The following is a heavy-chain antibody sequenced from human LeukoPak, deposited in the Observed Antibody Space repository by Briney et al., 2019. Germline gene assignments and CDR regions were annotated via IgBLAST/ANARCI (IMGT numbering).Heavy chain of an antibody. V-gene: IGHV1-2*02. CDR1: GYTLTGYY. CDR2: INPNSGGT. J-gene: IGHJ4*02. CDR3: ARDGASGYLADY. Sequence: VASVKVSCKASGYTLTGYYMHWVRQAPGQGVEWMGWINPNSGGTNYAQKFQGRVTMTRDTSISTAYMELSRLGSDDTAVYYCARDGASGYLADYWGQGTLVTVSS. D-gene: IGHD3-3*01.